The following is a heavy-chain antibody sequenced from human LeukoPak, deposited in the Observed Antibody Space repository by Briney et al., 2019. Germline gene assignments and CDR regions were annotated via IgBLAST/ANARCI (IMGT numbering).Heavy chain of an antibody. CDR3: ARHGGSYTFDF. CDR2: IFDTGST. D-gene: IGHD1-26*01. J-gene: IGHJ4*02. V-gene: IGHV4-59*01. CDR1: GGSISSYY. Sequence: PSETLSLTCTVSGGSISSYYWTWIRQPPGKGLEWIGYIFDTGSTNYNPSLKSRVIISVDTSKNQFFLKLSSVTAADTAVYYCARHGGSYTFDFWGQGVLVTVSS.